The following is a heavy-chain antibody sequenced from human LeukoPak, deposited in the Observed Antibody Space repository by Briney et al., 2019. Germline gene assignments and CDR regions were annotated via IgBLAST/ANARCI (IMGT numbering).Heavy chain of an antibody. J-gene: IGHJ6*04. CDR3: AKATAAYYYYGMDV. V-gene: IGHV3-30*18. D-gene: IGHD2-2*01. Sequence: GRSLSLSCAASGFTFSSYGMHWVRQAPGKGLEWVAVISYDGSNKYYADSVKGRFTISRDNSKNTLYLQMNSLRAEDTAVYYCAKATAAYYYYGMDVWGKGTTVTVSS. CDR2: ISYDGSNK. CDR1: GFTFSSYG.